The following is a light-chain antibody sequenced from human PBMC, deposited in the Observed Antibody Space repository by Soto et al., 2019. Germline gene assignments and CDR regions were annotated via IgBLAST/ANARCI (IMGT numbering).Light chain of an antibody. CDR1: QSLFHSNGYNY. J-gene: IGKJ2*01. CDR2: LGS. V-gene: IGKV2-28*01. Sequence: DIVMTQSPLSLPVTPGEPASISCRSSQSLFHSNGYNYLDWYLQKPGQSPQLLIYLGSNRASGVPDRFSGSGSGIDFTLKISRVEAEDVGVYYCMQALQTPRTFGQGNKLEIK. CDR3: MQALQTPRT.